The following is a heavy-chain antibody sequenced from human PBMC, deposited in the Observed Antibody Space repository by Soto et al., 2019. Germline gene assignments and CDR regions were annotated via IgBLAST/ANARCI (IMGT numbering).Heavy chain of an antibody. J-gene: IGHJ3*02. D-gene: IGHD6-13*01. Sequence: GGSLRLSCAASGFTFSSYGMHWVRQAPGKGLEWVAVIWYDGSNKYYADSVKGRFTISRDNSKNTLYLQMNSLRAEDTAVYYCARDGYSSSAVLRFSAFDIWGQGTMVTVSS. CDR1: GFTFSSYG. V-gene: IGHV3-33*01. CDR3: ARDGYSSSAVLRFSAFDI. CDR2: IWYDGSNK.